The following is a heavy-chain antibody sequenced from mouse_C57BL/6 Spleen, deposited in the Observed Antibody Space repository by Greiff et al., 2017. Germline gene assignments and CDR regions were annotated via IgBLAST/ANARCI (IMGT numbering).Heavy chain of an antibody. V-gene: IGHV1-69*01. CDR2: VDPSDSYT. J-gene: IGHJ4*01. Sequence: QVQLQQPGAELVMPGASVKLSCKASGYTFTSYWMHWVKQRPGQGLEWIGEVDPSDSYTNYNQKFKGKSTLTVDKSSSTAYMQLSSLTSEESAVYYCARRIYYGNYEGGYYAVDYWGQGTSVTVSS. CDR3: ARRIYYGNYEGGYYAVDY. CDR1: GYTFTSYW. D-gene: IGHD2-1*01.